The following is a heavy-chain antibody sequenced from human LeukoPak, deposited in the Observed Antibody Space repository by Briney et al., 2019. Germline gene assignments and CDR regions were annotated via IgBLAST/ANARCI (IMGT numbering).Heavy chain of an antibody. V-gene: IGHV3-23*01. CDR2: ISGSGGST. J-gene: IGHJ4*02. CDR1: GFTFSSYA. Sequence: GGSLRLSCAASGFTFSSYAMSWVRQAPGKGLEWVSAISGSGGSTYYADSVKGRFTISRDNSKNTLYLQMNSLRAEDTAVYYCAKPPGSSGYHTGAFDYWGQGTLVTVSS. D-gene: IGHD3-22*01. CDR3: AKPPGSSGYHTGAFDY.